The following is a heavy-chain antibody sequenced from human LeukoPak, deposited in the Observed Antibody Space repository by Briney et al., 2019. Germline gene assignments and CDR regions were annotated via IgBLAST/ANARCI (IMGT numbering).Heavy chain of an antibody. CDR3: ARDILAICSSTSCHSFDY. Sequence: GRSLRLSCAAFGFIFSSYAMHWVRQAPGKGLEWVAVISYDGSNKYYADSVKGRFTISRDNSKNTLYLQMDSLRAEDTAVYYCARDILAICSSTSCHSFDYWGQGTLVTVSS. J-gene: IGHJ4*02. CDR2: ISYDGSNK. V-gene: IGHV3-30-3*01. D-gene: IGHD2-2*01. CDR1: GFIFSSYA.